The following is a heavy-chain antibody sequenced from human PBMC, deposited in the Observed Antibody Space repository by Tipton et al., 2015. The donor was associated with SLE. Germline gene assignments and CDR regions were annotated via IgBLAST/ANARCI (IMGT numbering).Heavy chain of an antibody. CDR2: FAHSGNT. Sequence: TLSLTCSVSGYSITTSYYWGWIRQSPGKGLEWIGSFAHSGNTIYNPSLRSRVTMSVDTSKNHFSLKLSSVTAADTAVYYCARHDTNYGRNWFDPWGQGTLVTVSS. V-gene: IGHV4-38-2*01. D-gene: IGHD2-8*01. J-gene: IGHJ5*02. CDR1: GYSITTSYY. CDR3: ARHDTNYGRNWFDP.